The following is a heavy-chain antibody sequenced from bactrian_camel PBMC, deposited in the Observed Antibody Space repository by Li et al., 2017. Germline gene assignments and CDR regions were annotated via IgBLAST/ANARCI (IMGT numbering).Heavy chain of an antibody. V-gene: IGHV3S55*01. CDR1: GQTNPY. Sequence: HVQLVESGGGSAQAGGSLRLACVASGQTNPYMGWFRQTPGKEREGVAAIDKDGQTSYSYSAKGRFTISRDNARNTLYLQMNSLKPEDTAMYYCAANVIIATMNGILSLHAGPDTYYGQGTQVTVS. J-gene: IGHJ4*01. CDR2: IDKDGQT. D-gene: IGHD4*01.